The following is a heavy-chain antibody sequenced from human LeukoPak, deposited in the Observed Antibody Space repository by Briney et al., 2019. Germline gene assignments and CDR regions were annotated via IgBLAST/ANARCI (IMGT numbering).Heavy chain of an antibody. CDR1: GGSISSYY. Sequence: SETLSLTCTVSGGSISSYYWSWIRQPPGKGLEWIGYIYYSGSTNYNPSLKSRVTISVDTSKNQFSLKLSSVTAADTAVYYCARQGERDIDCWGQGTLVTVSS. V-gene: IGHV4-59*01. D-gene: IGHD3-16*01. J-gene: IGHJ4*02. CDR3: ARQGERDIDC. CDR2: IYYSGST.